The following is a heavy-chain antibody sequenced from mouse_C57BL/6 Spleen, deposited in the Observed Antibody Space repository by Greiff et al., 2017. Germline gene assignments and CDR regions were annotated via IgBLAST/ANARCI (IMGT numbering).Heavy chain of an antibody. Sequence: EVQVVESGGDLVKPGGSLKLSCAASGFTFSSYGMSWVRQTPDKRLEWVATISSGGSYTYYPDSVKGRFTISRDNAKNTLYLQMSSLKSEDTAMYYCARRGDEGYFDYWGQGTTLTVSS. V-gene: IGHV5-6*01. CDR1: GFTFSSYG. J-gene: IGHJ2*01. D-gene: IGHD3-3*01. CDR3: ARRGDEGYFDY. CDR2: ISSGGSYT.